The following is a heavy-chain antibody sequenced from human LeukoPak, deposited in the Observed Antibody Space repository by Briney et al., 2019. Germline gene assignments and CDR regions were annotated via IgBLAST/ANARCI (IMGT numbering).Heavy chain of an antibody. CDR1: GITFRDYA. Sequence: GGSLRLSCAVSGITFRDYAMTWVRQAPGKGLEWVSILYSGSSTYYADSVEGRLTISRDSSKNTLFLQMNDLRAEDTAVYYCARVGDHFHWYLDLWGRGTLVTVSS. CDR3: ARVGDHFHWYLDL. CDR2: LYSGSST. J-gene: IGHJ2*01. V-gene: IGHV3-23*03. D-gene: IGHD3-3*02.